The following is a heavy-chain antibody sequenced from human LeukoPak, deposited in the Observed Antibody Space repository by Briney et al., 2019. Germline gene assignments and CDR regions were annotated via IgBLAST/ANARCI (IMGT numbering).Heavy chain of an antibody. V-gene: IGHV4-34*01. CDR2: INHSGST. Sequence: SETLSLTCAVYGGPFSGYYWSWIRQPPGKGLEWIGEINHSGSTNYNPSLKSRVTISVDTSKNQFSLKLSSVTAADTAVYYCARAARYSSSWYGYWGQGTLVTVSS. CDR3: ARAARYSSSWYGY. CDR1: GGPFSGYY. D-gene: IGHD6-13*01. J-gene: IGHJ4*02.